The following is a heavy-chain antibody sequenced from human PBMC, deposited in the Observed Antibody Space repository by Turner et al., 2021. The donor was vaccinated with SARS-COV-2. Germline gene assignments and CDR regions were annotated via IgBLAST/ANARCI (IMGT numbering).Heavy chain of an antibody. CDR1: GYTLIELS. V-gene: IGHV1-24*01. J-gene: IGHJ5*02. CDR3: ATAPGMTTTGWFDP. Sequence: QLQLVRSGAEVQRPGASVTVYCTVSGYTLIELSMHWVRQAPGKGLEWMGGFDPEDGETIYAKMFMGRVTMTEDTSTDTAYMELSSLRADDRAVYYCATAPGMTTTGWFDPWGQGTLVTVSS. CDR2: FDPEDGET. D-gene: IGHD4-4*01.